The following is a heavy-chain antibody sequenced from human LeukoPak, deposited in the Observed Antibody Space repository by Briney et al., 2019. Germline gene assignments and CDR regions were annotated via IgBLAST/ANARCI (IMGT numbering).Heavy chain of an antibody. Sequence: PSETLSLTCTVSGGSISSSSYYWGWIRQPPGKGLEWIGSIYYSGSTYYNPSLKSRVTISVDTSKNQFSLKLSSVTAADTAVYYCARGRDSSGYLPDYWGQGTLVTASS. CDR2: IYYSGST. J-gene: IGHJ4*02. D-gene: IGHD3-22*01. CDR1: GGSISSSSYY. CDR3: ARGRDSSGYLPDY. V-gene: IGHV4-39*01.